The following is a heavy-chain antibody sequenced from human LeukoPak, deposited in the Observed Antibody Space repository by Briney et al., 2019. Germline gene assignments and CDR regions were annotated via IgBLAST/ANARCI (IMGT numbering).Heavy chain of an antibody. D-gene: IGHD6-6*01. Sequence: SETLSLTCTVSGGSISSYYWSWLRQPPGKGLEWIGYIYYSGSTNYNPSLKSRVTISVDTSKNQFSLKLSSVTAADTAVYYCARGQREYSSSSRYFDYWGQGTLVTVSS. J-gene: IGHJ4*02. CDR1: GGSISSYY. CDR3: ARGQREYSSSSRYFDY. CDR2: IYYSGST. V-gene: IGHV4-59*01.